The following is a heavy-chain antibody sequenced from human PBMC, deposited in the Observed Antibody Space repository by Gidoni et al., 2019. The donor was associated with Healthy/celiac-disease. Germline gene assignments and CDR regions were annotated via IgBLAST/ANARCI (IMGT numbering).Heavy chain of an antibody. J-gene: IGHJ6*03. D-gene: IGHD2-15*01. CDR2: IRSKANSDAT. CDR3: TRSCSGGSCYGDYYYYMDV. Sequence: EVQLVESGGGLVQPGGSLKLSCAASGFPFSASAMHLVRQVSGKGLEWVGRIRSKANSDATAYAASVKGRFTISRDDSKNTEYLQMNSLKTEDTAVYYCTRSCSGGSCYGDYYYYMDVWGKGTTVTVSS. CDR1: GFPFSASA. V-gene: IGHV3-73*01.